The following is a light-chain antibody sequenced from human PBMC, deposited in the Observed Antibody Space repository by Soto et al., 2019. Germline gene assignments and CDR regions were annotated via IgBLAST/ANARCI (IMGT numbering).Light chain of an antibody. Sequence: DIQMTQSPSTLSASVGYRVTITCRASQSISSWLAWYQQKPGKAPKLLIYDASSLESGVPSRFSGSGSGTEFTLTISSLQPDDFATYYCQQYNSYSTSGQGTKVDIK. CDR2: DAS. J-gene: IGKJ2*01. CDR1: QSISSW. CDR3: QQYNSYST. V-gene: IGKV1-5*01.